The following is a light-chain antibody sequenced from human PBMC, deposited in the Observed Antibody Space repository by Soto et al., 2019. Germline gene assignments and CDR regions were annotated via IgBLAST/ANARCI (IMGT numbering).Light chain of an antibody. J-gene: IGKJ4*01. CDR1: QDISNY. V-gene: IGKV1-33*01. CDR3: QQYDNLPLT. CDR2: DAS. Sequence: DIQMTQSPSSLSASVGDRVTIHCQASQDISNYLNWYQQKPGKAPKLLIYDASNLETGVPSRFSGSGSGTDFTFTISSLQPEDIATYYCQQYDNLPLTFGGGTKVDIK.